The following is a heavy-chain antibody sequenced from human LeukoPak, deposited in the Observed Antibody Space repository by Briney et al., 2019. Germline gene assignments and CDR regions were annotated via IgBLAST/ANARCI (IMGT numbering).Heavy chain of an antibody. CDR2: IYYDGKT. CDR1: GDSISNSNSY. CDR3: ARPSSGWYFVY. D-gene: IGHD6-19*01. Sequence: SETLSLTCTVSGDSISNSNSYWAWNRQPPGKGLEWIGSIYYDGKTYYSPSLRSRVTVSADTSKNQFSLKLSSVTAADTAVYYCARPSSGWYFVYWGQGTLVTVSS. V-gene: IGHV4-39*01. J-gene: IGHJ4*02.